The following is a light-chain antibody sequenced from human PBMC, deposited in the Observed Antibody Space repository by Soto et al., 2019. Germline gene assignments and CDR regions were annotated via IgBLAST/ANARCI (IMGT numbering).Light chain of an antibody. Sequence: EIVMTQSPATLSVSPGERATLSCRASQSVSSTLAWYQQKPGQAPRLLIYGASTRATGIPARFSGSGSGTEFTLTISSLQSEDFAVYYCKQYSKWPVTFGGGNKVEIK. J-gene: IGKJ4*01. V-gene: IGKV3-15*01. CDR3: KQYSKWPVT. CDR2: GAS. CDR1: QSVSST.